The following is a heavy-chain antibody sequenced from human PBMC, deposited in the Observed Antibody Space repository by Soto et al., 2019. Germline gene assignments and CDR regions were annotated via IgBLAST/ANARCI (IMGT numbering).Heavy chain of an antibody. CDR1: GFTFSSYS. V-gene: IGHV3-21*01. CDR2: ISSSSSYI. CDR3: ARSPLKTDRGGDYVVYCQH. J-gene: IGHJ1*01. Sequence: PGGSLRLSCAASGFTFSSYSMNWVRQAPGKGLEWVSSISSSSSYIYYADSVKGRFTISRDNAKNSLYLQMNSLRAEDTAVYYCARSPLKTDRGGDYVVYCQHGGQGT. D-gene: IGHD3-22*01.